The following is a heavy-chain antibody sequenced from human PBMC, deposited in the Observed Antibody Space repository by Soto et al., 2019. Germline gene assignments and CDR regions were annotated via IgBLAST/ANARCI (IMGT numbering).Heavy chain of an antibody. CDR2: IIPIFGTA. CDR3: ASPTREWLPPARDYYYGMDV. V-gene: IGHV1-69*06. CDR1: GGTFSSYA. J-gene: IGHJ6*02. D-gene: IGHD3-3*01. Sequence: QVQLVQSGAEVKKPGSSVKVSCKASGGTFSSYAISWVRQAPGQGLEWMGGIIPIFGTANYAQQFQGRVTITADKSTSTAYMELSSRRSEATAVYYCASPTREWLPPARDYYYGMDVWGQGTTVTVSS.